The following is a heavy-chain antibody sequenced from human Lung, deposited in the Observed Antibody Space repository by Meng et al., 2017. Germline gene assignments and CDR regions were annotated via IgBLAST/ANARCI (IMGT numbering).Heavy chain of an antibody. CDR3: ARGPTTMAHDFDY. J-gene: IGHJ4*02. V-gene: IGHV4-34*01. D-gene: IGHD4-11*01. CDR2: INHSGST. CDR1: GGSFSDYY. Sequence: QVQLQQWGAGLLKPSETLSLTCVVSGGSFSDYYWSWIRQPPGKGLEWIGEINHSGSTNYNPSLESQATISVDTSQNNLSLKLSSVTAADSAVYYCARGPTTMAHDFDYWGQGTLVTV.